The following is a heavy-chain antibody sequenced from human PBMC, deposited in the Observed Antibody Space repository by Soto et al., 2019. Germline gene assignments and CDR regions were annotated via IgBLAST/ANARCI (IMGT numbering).Heavy chain of an antibody. V-gene: IGHV4-39*01. CDR1: GGSISSSSYY. J-gene: IGHJ6*02. Sequence: SETLSLTCTLSGGSISSSSYYWGWIRQPPGKGLEWIGSIYYSGSTYYNPSLKSRVTISVDTSKNQFSLKLSSVTAADTAVYYCARPGIVDFWSGYSYYYGMDVWGQGTTVTVSS. CDR3: ARPGIVDFWSGYSYYYGMDV. D-gene: IGHD3-3*01. CDR2: IYYSGST.